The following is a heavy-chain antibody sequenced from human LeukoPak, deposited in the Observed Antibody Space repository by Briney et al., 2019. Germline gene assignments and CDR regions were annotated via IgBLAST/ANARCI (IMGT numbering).Heavy chain of an antibody. Sequence: GASLRLSCAASGFTFSSYAMSWVRQAPGKGLEWVSAISGSGGSTYYADSVKGRFTISRDNSKNTLYLQMNSLRAADTAAYYCAKEAGYSSGWYDYWGQGTLVTVSS. CDR3: AKEAGYSSGWYDY. D-gene: IGHD6-19*01. J-gene: IGHJ4*02. CDR1: GFTFSSYA. V-gene: IGHV3-23*01. CDR2: ISGSGGST.